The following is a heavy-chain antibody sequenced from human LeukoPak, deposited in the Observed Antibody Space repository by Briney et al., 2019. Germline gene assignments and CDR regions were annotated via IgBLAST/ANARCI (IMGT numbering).Heavy chain of an antibody. V-gene: IGHV3-23*01. D-gene: IGHD3-10*01. CDR3: AKRGVVIRVFPVGFHKEAYYFDS. CDR1: GITLGNYG. J-gene: IGHJ4*02. CDR2: ISDSGGST. Sequence: PGGSLRLSCAVSGITLGNYGMSWVRQPPGKGLEWVAGISDSGGSTNYADSVKGRFTISRDTPRNTLYLQMNSLRAEDTAVYFCAKRGVVIRVFPVGFHKEAYYFDSWGQGVLVTVSS.